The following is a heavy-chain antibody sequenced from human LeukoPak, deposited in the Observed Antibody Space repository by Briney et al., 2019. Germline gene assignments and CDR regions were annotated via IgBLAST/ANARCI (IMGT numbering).Heavy chain of an antibody. D-gene: IGHD3-10*01. Sequence: ASVKVSCKASGYTFTGYYMHWVRQAPGQGLKWMGWINPNSGGTNYAQKFQGRVTMTRDTSISTAYMELSRLRADDTAVYYCATAQGYYYGSGSLPYWGQGTLVTVSS. CDR3: ATAQGYYYGSGSLPY. CDR1: GYTFTGYY. V-gene: IGHV1-2*02. J-gene: IGHJ4*02. CDR2: INPNSGGT.